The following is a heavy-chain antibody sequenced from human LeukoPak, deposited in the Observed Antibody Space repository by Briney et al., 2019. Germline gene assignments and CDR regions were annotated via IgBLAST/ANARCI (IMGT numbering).Heavy chain of an antibody. CDR3: ARDRGYSSGWYYFDY. CDR2: ISAYNGNT. CDR1: GYTFTSYG. D-gene: IGHD6-19*01. V-gene: IGHV1-18*04. J-gene: IGHJ4*02. Sequence: ASVKVACKASGYTFTSYGISWVRQAPGQGLEWMGWISAYNGNTNYAQKLQGRVTMTTDTSTSTAYMELRSLRSDDTAVYYCARDRGYSSGWYYFDYWGQGTLVTVSS.